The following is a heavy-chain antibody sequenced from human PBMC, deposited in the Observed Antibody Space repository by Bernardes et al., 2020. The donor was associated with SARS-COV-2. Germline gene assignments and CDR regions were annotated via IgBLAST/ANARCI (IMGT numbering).Heavy chain of an antibody. V-gene: IGHV3-53*01. D-gene: IGHD4-17*01. CDR3: ARDLLSWGADYGDYVRYWYFDV. CDR1: VFAVSTNY. CDR2: MYSGGNA. Sequence: GSLRLPSVAAVFAVSTNYMTWVRPAPGKGLEWVSVMYSGGNADYTDSVKGRFTVSRDDSKNTLFLQMNSLRAEDTAVYYCARDLLSWGADYGDYVRYWYFDVWGRGTLVTVSS. J-gene: IGHJ2*01.